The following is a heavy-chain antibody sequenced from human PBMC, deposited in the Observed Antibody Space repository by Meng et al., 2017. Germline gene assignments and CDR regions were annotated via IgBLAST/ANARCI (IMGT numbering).Heavy chain of an antibody. Sequence: GESLKISCAASGFTFSSYAMHWVRQAPGKGLEWVAVISYDGSNKYYADSVKGRFTISRDNSKNTLYLQMNSLRAEDTAVYYCAKDSPCYYGSGSWGYDAFDIWGQGTMVTVSS. CDR2: ISYDGSNK. D-gene: IGHD3-10*01. J-gene: IGHJ3*02. CDR1: GFTFSSYA. V-gene: IGHV3-30*07. CDR3: AKDSPCYYGSGSWGYDAFDI.